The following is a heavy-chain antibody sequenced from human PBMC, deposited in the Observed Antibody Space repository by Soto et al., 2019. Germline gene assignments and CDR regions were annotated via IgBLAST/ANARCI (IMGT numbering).Heavy chain of an antibody. D-gene: IGHD2-15*01. CDR3: ARGPEGCSARNCFPEY. J-gene: IGHJ4*02. V-gene: IGHV3-21*01. CDR2: ISSGGSYR. CDR1: GFNFGHYT. Sequence: GGSLRLSCAASGFNFGHYTMNWVRQAPGEGLQWVSSISSGGSYRFYAESVKGRFTISRDNAKNSLNLQMNTLGVDDTGFYYCARGPEGCSARNCFPEYWGQGRLVTVSS.